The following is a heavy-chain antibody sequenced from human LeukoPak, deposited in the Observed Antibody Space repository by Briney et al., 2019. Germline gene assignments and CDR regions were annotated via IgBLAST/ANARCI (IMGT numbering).Heavy chain of an antibody. D-gene: IGHD5-12*01. Sequence: GGSLRLSCAASRFAFNSYAMSWVRQAPGKGLEWVSVICGSNGITFYVGSVKGRFTISRDNYKDTQYLQMNNLRAEDAAVYYCARNENSGWGYFDYWGQGTLVTVSS. J-gene: IGHJ4*02. CDR3: ARNENSGWGYFDY. CDR1: RFAFNSYA. V-gene: IGHV3-23*01. CDR2: ICGSNGIT.